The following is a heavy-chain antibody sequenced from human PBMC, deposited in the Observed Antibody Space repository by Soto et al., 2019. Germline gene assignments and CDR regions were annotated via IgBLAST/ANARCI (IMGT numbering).Heavy chain of an antibody. CDR2: ISGSDSGT. J-gene: IGHJ4*02. D-gene: IGHD6-13*01. V-gene: IGHV3-23*01. CDR1: GFTFSSYA. Sequence: PGGSLRLSCAAPGFTFSSYAMSWVRQAPGKGLGWVSGISGSDSGTYYADSVKGRFTMSRDNSKNTLYLQMNSLRAEDTAVYYCAKLRDSSSWSPADYWGQGTLVTVSS. CDR3: AKLRDSSSWSPADY.